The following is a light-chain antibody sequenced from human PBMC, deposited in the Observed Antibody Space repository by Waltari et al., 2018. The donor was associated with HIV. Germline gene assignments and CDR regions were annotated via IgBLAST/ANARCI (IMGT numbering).Light chain of an antibody. V-gene: IGLV2-14*03. CDR3: ASFTGDNTVM. Sequence: AVTQPASVSGLHGQSTTISCTGDDSDFGLFNFVSWYQQHYGKPPKLILYDVDSRASGVSDRFSGSMSGNTASLTISGLLTEDEAHYYCASFTGDNTVMFGGGTEVTVL. CDR2: DVD. J-gene: IGLJ3*02. CDR1: DSDFGLFNF.